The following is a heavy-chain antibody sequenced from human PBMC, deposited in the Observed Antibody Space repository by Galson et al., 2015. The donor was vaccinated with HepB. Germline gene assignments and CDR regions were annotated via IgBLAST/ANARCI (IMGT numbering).Heavy chain of an antibody. V-gene: IGHV1-18*04. CDR3: ARDGLIRAAAYAEEGFDAFDI. D-gene: IGHD6-13*01. Sequence: SVKVSCKASGYTFTSYGISWVRQAPGQGLEWMGWISAYNGNTNYAQKLQGRVTMTTDTSTSTAYMELRSLRSDDTAVYYCARDGLIRAAAYAEEGFDAFDIWGQGTMVTVSS. J-gene: IGHJ3*02. CDR1: GYTFTSYG. CDR2: ISAYNGNT.